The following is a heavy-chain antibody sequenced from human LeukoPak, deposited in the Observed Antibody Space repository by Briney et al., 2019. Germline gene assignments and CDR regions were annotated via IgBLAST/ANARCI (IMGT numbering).Heavy chain of an antibody. Sequence: GSLRLSCAASGFTFSSYEMNWVRQAPGKGLEWVSYISSSGSTIYYADSVKGQFTISRDNAKNSLYLQMNSLRAEDTAVYYCAGTSIGAAAGSRDFQHWGQGTLVTVSS. D-gene: IGHD6-13*01. J-gene: IGHJ1*01. CDR3: AGTSIGAAAGSRDFQH. V-gene: IGHV3-48*03. CDR2: ISSSGSTI. CDR1: GFTFSSYE.